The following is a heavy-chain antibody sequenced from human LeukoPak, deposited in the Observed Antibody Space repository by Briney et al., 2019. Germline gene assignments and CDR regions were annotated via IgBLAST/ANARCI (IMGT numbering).Heavy chain of an antibody. CDR3: ARARVGATRNWFDP. V-gene: IGHV4-61*02. J-gene: IGHJ5*02. Sequence: SETLSLTCTVSGSSISSGSYYWSWIRQPAGKGLEWIGRIYTSGSTNYNPSLKSRVTISVDTSKNQFSLKLSSVTAADTAVYYCARARVGATRNWFDPWGRGTLVTVSS. CDR2: IYTSGST. CDR1: GSSISSGSYY. D-gene: IGHD1-26*01.